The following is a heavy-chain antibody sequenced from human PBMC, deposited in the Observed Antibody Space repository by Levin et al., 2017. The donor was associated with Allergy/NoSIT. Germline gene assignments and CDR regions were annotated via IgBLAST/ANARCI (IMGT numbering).Heavy chain of an antibody. CDR1: GYSFTSYW. CDR3: TRRGTRDYYYNMDV. D-gene: IGHD2-8*01. CDR2: IYPGDSDT. J-gene: IGHJ6*03. Sequence: KVSCQGSGYSFTSYWIGWVRQMPGKGLEWMGIIYPGDSDTRYSPSFQGQVTISADKSISTAYLQWSSLKASDTAIYYCTRRGTRDYYYNMDVWGKGTTVSGS. V-gene: IGHV5-51*01.